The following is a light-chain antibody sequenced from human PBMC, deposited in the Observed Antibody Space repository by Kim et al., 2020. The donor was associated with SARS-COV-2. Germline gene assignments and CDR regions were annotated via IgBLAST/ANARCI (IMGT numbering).Light chain of an antibody. V-gene: IGLV2-11*01. CDR1: SSDVGGYNY. CDR2: DVS. J-gene: IGLJ3*02. Sequence: GKSVTISCTGTSSDVGGYNYVSWYQHHPGKAPKFMIYDVSKRPSGVPDRFSGSKSGNTASLTISGLQAEDEADYYCCSYAGSHTYVFGGGTQLTVL. CDR3: CSYAGSHTYV.